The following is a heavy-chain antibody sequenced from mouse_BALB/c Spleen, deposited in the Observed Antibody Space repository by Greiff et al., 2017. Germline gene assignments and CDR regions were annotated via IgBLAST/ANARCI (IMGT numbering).Heavy chain of an antibody. CDR2: IYYSGTI. V-gene: IGHV3-5*02. CDR3: ARERDSSGYDY. D-gene: IGHD3-2*01. J-gene: IGHJ2*01. Sequence: EVKLVESGPGLVKPSQTVSLTCTVTGISITTGNYRWSWIRQFPGNKLEWIGYIYYSGTITYNPSLTSRTTITRDTSKNQFFLEMNSLTAEDTATYYCARERDSSGYDYWGQGTTLTVSS. CDR1: GISITTGNYR.